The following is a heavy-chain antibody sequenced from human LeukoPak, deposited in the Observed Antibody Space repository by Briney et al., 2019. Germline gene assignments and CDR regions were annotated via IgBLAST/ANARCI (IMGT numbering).Heavy chain of an antibody. V-gene: IGHV3-7*03. D-gene: IGHD5-24*01. Sequence: GGSLRLSCEASGLTFSSYCMSWVRQAPGKGLEWVANIKQDGREKYYVDSVKGRFTISRDNAKKSLYLEMNSLRAEDKAVYYCARDTARWTGAFDIWGQGTMVTVSS. CDR1: GLTFSSYC. J-gene: IGHJ3*02. CDR2: IKQDGREK. CDR3: ARDTARWTGAFDI.